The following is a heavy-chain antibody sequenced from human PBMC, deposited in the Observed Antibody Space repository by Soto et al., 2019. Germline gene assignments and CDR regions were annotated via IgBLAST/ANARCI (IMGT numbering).Heavy chain of an antibody. J-gene: IGHJ5*02. V-gene: IGHV4-30-2*01. CDR3: ARDRWFGELLYNWFDP. D-gene: IGHD3-10*01. CDR1: GGSISSGGYS. Sequence: PSETLSLTCAVSGGSISSGGYSWSWIRQPPGKGLEWIGYIYHSGSTYYNPSLKSRVTISVDRSKNQSSLKLSSVTAADTAVYYCARDRWFGELLYNWFDPWGQGTLVTVSS. CDR2: IYHSGST.